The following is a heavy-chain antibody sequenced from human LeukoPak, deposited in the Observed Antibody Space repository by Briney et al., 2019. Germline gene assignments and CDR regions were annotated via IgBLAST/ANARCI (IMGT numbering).Heavy chain of an antibody. CDR1: GGSISSYY. J-gene: IGHJ6*03. D-gene: IGHD6-19*01. CDR3: ARQKGVAGNYYYYMDV. Sequence: SDTLSLTCTVSGGSISSYYWNWIRQAPGKGLEWIGYIYYSGSTNYNPSLKSRVTISVDTSKNQFSLKLNSVTAADTAVYYCARQKGVAGNYYYYMDVWGKGTTVTVSS. CDR2: IYYSGST. V-gene: IGHV4-59*08.